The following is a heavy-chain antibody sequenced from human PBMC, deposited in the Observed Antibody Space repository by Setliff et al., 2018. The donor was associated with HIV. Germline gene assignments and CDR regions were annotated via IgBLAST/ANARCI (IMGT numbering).Heavy chain of an antibody. Sequence: PSETLSLTCSVSGGPIRSGSCYWSWIRQPAGKGLEWIGHIYSTGSTRYNPSLESRLTILVDTSRNQFSLKLNSVTAADTAVYYCARAAYSGTYVWEPATDLWGRGTLVTVSS. CDR2: IYSTGST. CDR3: ARAAYSGTYVWEPATDL. CDR1: GGPIRSGSCY. D-gene: IGHD1-26*01. V-gene: IGHV4-61*09. J-gene: IGHJ2*01.